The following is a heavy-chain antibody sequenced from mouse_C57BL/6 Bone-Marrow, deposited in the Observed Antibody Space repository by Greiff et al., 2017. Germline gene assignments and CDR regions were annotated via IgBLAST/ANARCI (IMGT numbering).Heavy chain of an antibody. V-gene: IGHV3-6*01. CDR2: ISYDGSN. Sequence: VQLKESGPGLVKPSQSLSLTCSVTGYSITSGYYWNWIRQFPGNKLEWMGYISYDGSNNYNPSLKNRISITRDTSKNQFFLKLNSVTTEDTATXYCARDGDWVFDYWGQGTTLTVSS. CDR3: ARDGDWVFDY. J-gene: IGHJ2*01. CDR1: GYSITSGYY. D-gene: IGHD4-1*01.